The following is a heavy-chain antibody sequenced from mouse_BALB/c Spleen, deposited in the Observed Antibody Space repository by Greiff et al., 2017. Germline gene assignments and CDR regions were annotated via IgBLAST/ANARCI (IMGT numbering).Heavy chain of an antibody. J-gene: IGHJ4*01. V-gene: IGHV2-2*02. CDR1: GFSLTSYG. CDR3: ARNYYGKGGYAMDY. CDR2: IWSGGST. D-gene: IGHD2-1*01. Sequence: VQLQESGPGLVQPSQSLSITCTVSGFSLTSYGVHWVRQSPGKGLEWLGVIWSGGSTDYNAAFISRLSISKDNSKSQVFFKMNSLQANDTAIYYCARNYYGKGGYAMDYWGQGTSVTVSS.